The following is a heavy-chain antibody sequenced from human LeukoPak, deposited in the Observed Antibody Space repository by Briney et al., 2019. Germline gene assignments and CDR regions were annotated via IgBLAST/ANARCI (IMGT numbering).Heavy chain of an antibody. Sequence: SXTLXLTCAVSGGSFSGYYWSWIRQPPGKGLEWIGEINHSGSTNYNPSLKSRVTISVDTSKNQFSLKLSSVTAADTAVYYCARGTRYFDWFWFDPWGQGTLVTVSS. CDR3: ARGTRYFDWFWFDP. J-gene: IGHJ5*02. CDR2: INHSGST. CDR1: GGSFSGYY. D-gene: IGHD3-9*01. V-gene: IGHV4-34*01.